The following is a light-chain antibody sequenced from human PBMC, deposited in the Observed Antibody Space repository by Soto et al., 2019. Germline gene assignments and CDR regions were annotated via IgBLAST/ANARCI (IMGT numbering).Light chain of an antibody. Sequence: QAVVTQPASVSGSPGQSITISCTGTNSDVGAYSYVSWYQQYPGKAPKLLIYDVGARPSWISARFSGSKSGNTASLTISGLQAEDEADYYCSSYTAFNTYGFGSGTKLTVL. CDR2: DVG. CDR3: SSYTAFNTYG. CDR1: NSDVGAYSY. J-gene: IGLJ1*01. V-gene: IGLV2-14*03.